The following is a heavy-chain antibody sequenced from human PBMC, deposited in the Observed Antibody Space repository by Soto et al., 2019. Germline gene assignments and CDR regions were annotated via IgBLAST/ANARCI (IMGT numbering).Heavy chain of an antibody. Sequence: EVQLLESGGGLVQPGGSLRLSCAASGFTLSNYAMSWVRQAPGKGLEWVSTISGSGGRIYYGDSVKGRFTTSRDNSKNTLYLQMGSLRAEDTAVYYCGKTDGVEGQLVDSWGQGTLVTVSS. V-gene: IGHV3-23*01. CDR1: GFTLSNYA. CDR2: ISGSGGRI. J-gene: IGHJ4*02. D-gene: IGHD6-6*01. CDR3: GKTDGVEGQLVDS.